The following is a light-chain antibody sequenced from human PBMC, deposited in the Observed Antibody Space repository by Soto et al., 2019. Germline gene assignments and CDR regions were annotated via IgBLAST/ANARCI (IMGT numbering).Light chain of an antibody. CDR3: QQYGSSPNT. J-gene: IGKJ2*01. Sequence: EIVLTQSPGTLSLSPGEGATLSCRASQSVSSRWLVWYQQKPGQAPRLLIYGASSRATGIPDRFSGSGSGTDFTLTISRLEPEYLAVYYCQQYGSSPNTFGQGTKVEMK. CDR2: GAS. V-gene: IGKV3-20*01. CDR1: QSVSSRW.